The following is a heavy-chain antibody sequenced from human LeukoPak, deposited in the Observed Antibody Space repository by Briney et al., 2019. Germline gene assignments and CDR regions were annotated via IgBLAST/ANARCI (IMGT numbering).Heavy chain of an antibody. CDR1: GYILTKYV. Sequence: ASVKVSCKASGYILTKYVVHWVRQAPGQRPEWMGWIKAGNGDTKYSQNFQDRLTITRDTSASTVYMELSSLTSEDTALYYCARDDCGDTCYPGGYWGQGTLVTASS. J-gene: IGHJ4*02. D-gene: IGHD2-21*01. V-gene: IGHV1-3*01. CDR3: ARDDCGDTCYPGGY. CDR2: IKAGNGDT.